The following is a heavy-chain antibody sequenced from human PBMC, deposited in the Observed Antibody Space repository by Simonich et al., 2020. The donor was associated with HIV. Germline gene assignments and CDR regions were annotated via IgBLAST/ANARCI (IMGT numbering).Heavy chain of an antibody. CDR2: IWYDGNIK. CDR3: VRRFDYGGDY. CDR1: GFTFSGYG. Sequence: QVQLVESGGGVVQPGRSLRLSCAASGFTFSGYGMHWVRHAPAKGLEWVAVIWYDGNIKYYADSVKGRFTISRDNSKNTLYLQMNSLRAEDTAMYYCVRRFDYGGDYWGQGTLVTVSS. V-gene: IGHV3-33*01. D-gene: IGHD4-17*01. J-gene: IGHJ4*02.